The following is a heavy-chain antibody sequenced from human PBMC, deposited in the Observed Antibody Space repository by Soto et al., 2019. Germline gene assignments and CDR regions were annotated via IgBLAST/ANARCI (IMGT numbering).Heavy chain of an antibody. CDR3: ARHLSTTIAPLPFDY. CDR1: GGSISGYY. Sequence: SETLSLTCTISGGSISGYYWTWIRQSPGKGLEYIGYVYNGNTNYNPSLNSRVTISVDTSKNQFSLKLSSVTAADTAVYYCARHLSTTIAPLPFDYWGQGTLVTVSS. CDR2: VYNGNT. J-gene: IGHJ4*02. D-gene: IGHD1-1*01. V-gene: IGHV4-59*08.